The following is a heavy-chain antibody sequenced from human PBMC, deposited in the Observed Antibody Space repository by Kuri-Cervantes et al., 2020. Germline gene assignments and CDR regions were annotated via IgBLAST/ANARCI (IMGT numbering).Heavy chain of an antibody. Sequence: GESLKISCAASGFTFSSYAMHWVRQAPGKGLEWVAVISYDGSNKYYADSVKGRFTISRDNSKNTLYLQMNSLRAEDTAVYYCAKGASLDFWGQGTLVTVSS. D-gene: IGHD3-3*01. CDR3: AKGASLDF. V-gene: IGHV3-30-3*01. CDR2: ISYDGSNK. J-gene: IGHJ4*02. CDR1: GFTFSSYA.